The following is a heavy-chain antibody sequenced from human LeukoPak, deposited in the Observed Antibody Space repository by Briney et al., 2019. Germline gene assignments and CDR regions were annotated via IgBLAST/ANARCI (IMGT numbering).Heavy chain of an antibody. Sequence: GGSLRLSCAASGFSVSSNHMTWVRQAPGKGLEWVSVIYSAGNIYYADPVKGRSTISRDDSMNTLYLQMNSLRAEDTAVYFCASTYCSSTRCQLPDGAFEIWGQGTMVTVSS. V-gene: IGHV3-53*01. J-gene: IGHJ3*02. CDR2: IYSAGNI. CDR1: GFSVSSNH. CDR3: ASTYCSSTRCQLPDGAFEI. D-gene: IGHD2-2*01.